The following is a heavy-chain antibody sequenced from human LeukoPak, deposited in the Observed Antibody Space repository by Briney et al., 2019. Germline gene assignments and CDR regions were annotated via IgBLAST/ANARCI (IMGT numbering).Heavy chain of an antibody. Sequence: PGGSLRLSCAASGFTFSSYGMHWVRQAPGKGLEWVAVISYDGSNKYYADSVKGRFTISRDNSKNTLYLQMNSLRAEDTAVYYCVLSAGGYWGQGTLVTVSS. CDR1: GFTFSSYG. D-gene: IGHD3-16*02. J-gene: IGHJ4*02. V-gene: IGHV3-30*03. CDR3: VLSAGGY. CDR2: ISYDGSNK.